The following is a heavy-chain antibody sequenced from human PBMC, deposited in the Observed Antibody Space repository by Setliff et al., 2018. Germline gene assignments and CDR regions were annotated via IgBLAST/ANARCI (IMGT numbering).Heavy chain of an antibody. Sequence: SETLSLTCTVSGGSISSHYWSWIRQPPGKGLEWIGYIYYSGSTNYNPSLKSRVTISVDTSKNQFSRKLSSVTAADTAVYYCASFAGSSWVDYWGQGTLVTVSS. CDR1: GGSISSHY. J-gene: IGHJ4*02. V-gene: IGHV4-59*08. D-gene: IGHD6-13*01. CDR3: ASFAGSSWVDY. CDR2: IYYSGST.